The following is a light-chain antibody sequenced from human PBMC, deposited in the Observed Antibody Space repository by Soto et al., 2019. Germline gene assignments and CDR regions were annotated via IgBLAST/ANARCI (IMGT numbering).Light chain of an antibody. Sequence: EIVLTQSPGTLSLSPGERATLSCRASQSVSSSYLAWSQQKPGQAPRLLIYGASSRATGIPDRFSGSGSGTDFTLTISRLEAEDFAVYSCQQYGSAPRTVGGGTKVDIK. CDR3: QQYGSAPRT. CDR1: QSVSSSY. J-gene: IGKJ4*01. CDR2: GAS. V-gene: IGKV3-20*01.